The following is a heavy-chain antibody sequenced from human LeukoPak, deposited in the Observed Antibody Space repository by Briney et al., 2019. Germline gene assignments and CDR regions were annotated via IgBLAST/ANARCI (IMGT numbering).Heavy chain of an antibody. V-gene: IGHV1-46*03. D-gene: IGHD3-10*01. Sequence: ASVKVSCKASGYTFTSYYMHWVRQAPGQGLEWMGIINPSGGSTSYAQKFQGRVTMTRDTSTSTVYMELSSLRSEDTAVYHCAIQTYYYGSGSYYSTALDYWGQGTLVTVSS. CDR1: GYTFTSYY. CDR2: INPSGGST. CDR3: AIQTYYYGSGSYYSTALDY. J-gene: IGHJ4*02.